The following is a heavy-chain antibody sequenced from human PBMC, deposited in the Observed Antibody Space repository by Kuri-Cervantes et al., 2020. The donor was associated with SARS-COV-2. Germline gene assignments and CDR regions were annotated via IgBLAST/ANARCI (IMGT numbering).Heavy chain of an antibody. CDR2: INAVNGNT. CDR1: GYIFTNYA. CDR3: ARDRGSQWLAFYDAFDI. D-gene: IGHD6-19*01. Sequence: ASVKVSCKASGYIFTNYALHWVRQAPGQRLEWMEWINAVNGNTKYSQKFQGRVTITRDTSASTAYMELSSLRSEDTALYYCARDRGSQWLAFYDAFDIWGQGTMVTVSS. V-gene: IGHV1-3*01. J-gene: IGHJ3*02.